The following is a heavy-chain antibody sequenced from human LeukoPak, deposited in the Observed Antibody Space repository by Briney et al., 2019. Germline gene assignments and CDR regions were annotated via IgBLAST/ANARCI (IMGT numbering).Heavy chain of an antibody. J-gene: IGHJ5*02. CDR3: ATSGGYPPWALNWFDP. V-gene: IGHV4-39*01. CDR1: GGSIKSGSSC. D-gene: IGHD2-15*01. Sequence: KPSETLSLTCIVSGGSIKSGSSCWGWIRQPPGKRLEWIGSINFRGSTYYNPSLKSRVTVSVDTSKNQFSLRLTSVTAADTAVYYCATSGGYPPWALNWFDPWGQGTLVTVSS. CDR2: INFRGST.